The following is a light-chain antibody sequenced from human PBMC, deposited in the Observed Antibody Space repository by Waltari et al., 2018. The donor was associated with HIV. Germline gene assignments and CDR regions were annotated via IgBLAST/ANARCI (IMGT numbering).Light chain of an antibody. J-gene: IGLJ1*01. CDR3: GTWDSSLSSYV. CDR1: SSTLANTD. V-gene: IGLV1-51*02. Sequence: QSVFTQPPTVSAAPGQTVTISCSGSSSTLANTDGSWYQQPPGTSPKILIHENNKRPSGIPDRFSGSKSGTSATLGITGLQTGDEADYYCGTWDSSLSSYVFGTGTKVTVL. CDR2: ENN.